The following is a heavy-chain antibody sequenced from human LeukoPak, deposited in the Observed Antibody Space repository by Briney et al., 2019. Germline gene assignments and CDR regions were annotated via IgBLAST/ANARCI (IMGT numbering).Heavy chain of an antibody. CDR1: GYTFTSYG. CDR2: ISAYNGNT. CDR3: ARDLPSTIFRGFDY. D-gene: IGHD3-3*01. J-gene: IGHJ4*02. Sequence: VKVSCKASGYTFTSYGISWVRQAPGQGLEWMGWISAYNGNTNYAQKLQGRVNMTTDTSTSTAYMELRSLRSDDTAVYYCARDLPSTIFRGFDYWGQGTLVTVSS. V-gene: IGHV1-18*01.